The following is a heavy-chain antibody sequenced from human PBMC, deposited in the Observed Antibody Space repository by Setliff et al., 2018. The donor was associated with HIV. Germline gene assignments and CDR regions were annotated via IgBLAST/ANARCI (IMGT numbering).Heavy chain of an antibody. D-gene: IGHD3-22*01. V-gene: IGHV4-39*07. CDR2: INHRGGT. J-gene: IGHJ6*03. CDR1: GGSMSSSGNY. CDR3: ARGFSGLFGGYYMDV. Sequence: SETLSLTCTVSGGSMSSSGNYWGWIRQSPGRGLEWIGEINHRGGTNYNPSLKSRVTISVDTSKNQFSLNLSSVTAADTAVYYCARGFSGLFGGYYMDVWGKGTTVTVSS.